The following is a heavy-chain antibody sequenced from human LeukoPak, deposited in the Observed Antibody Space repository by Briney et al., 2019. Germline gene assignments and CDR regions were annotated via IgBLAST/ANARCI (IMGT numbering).Heavy chain of an antibody. CDR2: ISYDGSNK. Sequence: PGGSLRLSCAASGFTFSSYAMHWVRQAPGKGLEWVAVISYDGSNKYYADSVKGRFTISRDNSKNTLYLQMNSLRAEDTAVYYCARVWLQNGSPFDYWGQGTLVTVSS. D-gene: IGHD5-24*01. J-gene: IGHJ4*02. CDR3: ARVWLQNGSPFDY. CDR1: GFTFSSYA. V-gene: IGHV3-30-3*01.